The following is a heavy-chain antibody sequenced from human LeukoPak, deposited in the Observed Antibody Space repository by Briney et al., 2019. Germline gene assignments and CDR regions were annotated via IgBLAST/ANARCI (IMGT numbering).Heavy chain of an antibody. CDR1: RFTFNNYA. D-gene: IGHD2/OR15-2a*01. Sequence: GGSLRPSCAASRFTFNNYAMNCGPQAPGPGLGWVSSISGSGGSTEYADSVRGRFPLSRDNAKNTLYLQMNSLRVDDTAVYYCAKCTTRNMFYPIDSWGQGTLATVSS. J-gene: IGHJ5*01. CDR2: ISGSGGST. V-gene: IGHV3-23*01. CDR3: AKCTTRNMFYPIDS.